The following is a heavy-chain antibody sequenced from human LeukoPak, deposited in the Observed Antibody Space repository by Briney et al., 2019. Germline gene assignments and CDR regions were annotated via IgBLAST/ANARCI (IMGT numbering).Heavy chain of an antibody. D-gene: IGHD6-13*01. CDR2: ISGSGGCT. J-gene: IGHJ6*03. CDR1: GFTFSGYA. Sequence: GGSLRLSCAASGFTFSGYAMSWVRQAPGKGLEWVSAISGSGGCTYYADSVKSRFTISRDNSKNTLYLQMNSLRAEDTAVFYCAKERNPYSSSWYSLHYMDVWGKGTTVTVSS. CDR3: AKERNPYSSSWYSLHYMDV. V-gene: IGHV3-23*01.